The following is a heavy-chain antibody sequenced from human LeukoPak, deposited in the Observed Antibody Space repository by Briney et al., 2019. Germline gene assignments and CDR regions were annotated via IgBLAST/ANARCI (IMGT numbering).Heavy chain of an antibody. D-gene: IGHD3-22*01. V-gene: IGHV4-59*10. CDR3: ARGPYSYDSSGAFDI. J-gene: IGHJ3*02. CDR1: GGSFSGYY. Sequence: SETLSLTCAVYGGSFSGYYWSWIRQPAGKGLEWIGRISSSGSTNYNPSLKSRVTISVDTSKNQFSLKLSSVTAADTAVFFCARGPYSYDSSGAFDIWGQGTMVTVSS. CDR2: ISSSGST.